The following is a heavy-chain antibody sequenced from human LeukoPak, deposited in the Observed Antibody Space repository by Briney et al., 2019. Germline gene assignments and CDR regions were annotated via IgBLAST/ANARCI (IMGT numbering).Heavy chain of an antibody. D-gene: IGHD2-2*01. J-gene: IGHJ4*02. CDR2: IRYDGSNK. CDR3: AKDRHCSSTSCQTVAYYFDY. V-gene: IGHV3-30*02. Sequence: GGSLRLSCAASGFTFSSYGMHWARQAPGKGLEWVAFIRYDGSNKYYADSVKGRFTISRDNSENTLYLQMNSLRAEDTAVYYCAKDRHCSSTSCQTVAYYFDYWGQGTLVTVSS. CDR1: GFTFSSYG.